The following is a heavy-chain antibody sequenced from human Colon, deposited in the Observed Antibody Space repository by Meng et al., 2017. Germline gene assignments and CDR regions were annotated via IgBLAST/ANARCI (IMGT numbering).Heavy chain of an antibody. V-gene: IGHV1-69*01. D-gene: IGHD3-3*01. CDR3: ARDLES. Sequence: QGQLVQFGAEGKKPGSSVRVSCKASGGIFSSYAISWVRQAPGQGLEWMGGIVPMFGTPNYAQKFQGRVTIAADESTTTSFMELSSLRFEDTATYYCARDLESWGQGTLVTVSS. CDR2: IVPMFGTP. CDR1: GGIFSSYA. J-gene: IGHJ5*02.